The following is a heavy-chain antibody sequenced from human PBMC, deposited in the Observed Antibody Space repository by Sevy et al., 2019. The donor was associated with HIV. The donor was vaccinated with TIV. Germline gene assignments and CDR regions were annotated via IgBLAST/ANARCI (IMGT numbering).Heavy chain of an antibody. CDR1: GHTFTDFF. CDR2: INPNSGDP. Sequence: ASVKVSCKVSGHTFTDFFIHWVRQAPGQGLEWMGWINPNSGDPKYAQKFQGRVTITRDTSISTAYLELNRLRSDDTAVYYCARPEGYTYGSLLDYWGQGTLVTVSS. V-gene: IGHV1-2*02. D-gene: IGHD5-18*01. CDR3: ARPEGYTYGSLLDY. J-gene: IGHJ4*02.